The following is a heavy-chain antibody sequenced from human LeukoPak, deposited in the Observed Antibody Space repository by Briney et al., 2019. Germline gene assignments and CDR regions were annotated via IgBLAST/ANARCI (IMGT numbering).Heavy chain of an antibody. Sequence: ASVKVSCKASGYTFTSYYMHWVRQAPGQGLEWMGIINPSGGSTSYAQKFQGRVTMTRDTSTSTVYMELSSLRSEDTAVYYCARGEYYYDSSGYYDQVGYYYGMDVWGQGTTVTVSS. D-gene: IGHD3-22*01. J-gene: IGHJ6*02. CDR1: GYTFTSYY. CDR2: INPSGGST. V-gene: IGHV1-46*01. CDR3: ARGEYYYDSSGYYDQVGYYYGMDV.